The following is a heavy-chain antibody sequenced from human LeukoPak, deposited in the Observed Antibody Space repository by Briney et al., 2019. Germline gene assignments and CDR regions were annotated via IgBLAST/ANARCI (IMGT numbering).Heavy chain of an antibody. J-gene: IGHJ1*01. Sequence: SETLSLTCTVPGGSISSYYWSWIRQPPGKGLEWIGYIYYSGSTSYNPSLKSRVTISVDTSKNQFSLKLSSVTAADTAVYYCARVGYCSSTSCPEYFQHWGQGTLVTVSS. CDR2: IYYSGST. V-gene: IGHV4-59*12. CDR3: ARVGYCSSTSCPEYFQH. CDR1: GGSISSYY. D-gene: IGHD2-2*01.